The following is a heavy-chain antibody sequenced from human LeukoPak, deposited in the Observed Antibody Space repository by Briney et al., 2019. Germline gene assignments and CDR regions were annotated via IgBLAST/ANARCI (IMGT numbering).Heavy chain of an antibody. CDR2: ISSSSGTI. Sequence: PGGSLRLSCAASGFTFSSYTMNWVRQAPGKGLEWISYISSSSGTISYADSVKGRFTISRDNAKNSLYLQMNSLRAEDTAVYYCARDGILRDGYNVWGQGTLVTVSS. CDR1: GFTFSSYT. CDR3: ARDGILRDGYNV. J-gene: IGHJ4*02. V-gene: IGHV3-48*04. D-gene: IGHD5-24*01.